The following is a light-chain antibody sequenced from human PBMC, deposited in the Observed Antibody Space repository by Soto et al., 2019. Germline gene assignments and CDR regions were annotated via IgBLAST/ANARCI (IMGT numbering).Light chain of an antibody. CDR2: GAS. Sequence: ESVLTQSPGTLSLSPGERATLSCRASQSVSSSYLAWYQQKPGQAPRLLMYGASSRTTGTPDRFSGSGSGTDFTLTISRLEPEDFAVYYCQPYGSSPRTFGQGTKVDIK. J-gene: IGKJ1*01. V-gene: IGKV3-20*01. CDR3: QPYGSSPRT. CDR1: QSVSSSY.